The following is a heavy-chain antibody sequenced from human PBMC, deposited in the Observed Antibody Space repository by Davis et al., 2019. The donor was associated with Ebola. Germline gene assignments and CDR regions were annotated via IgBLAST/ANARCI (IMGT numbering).Heavy chain of an antibody. Sequence: GESLKISCAASGFTFSSYGMHWVRQAPGQGLEWMGIINPSGGSTSYAQKFQGRVTMTRDTSTSTVYMELSSLRSEDTAVYYCARDMIVVVVAATKSLYYYGMDVWGQGTTVTVSS. CDR3: ARDMIVVVVAATKSLYYYGMDV. D-gene: IGHD2-15*01. CDR2: INPSGGST. J-gene: IGHJ6*02. CDR1: GFTFSSYG. V-gene: IGHV1-46*03.